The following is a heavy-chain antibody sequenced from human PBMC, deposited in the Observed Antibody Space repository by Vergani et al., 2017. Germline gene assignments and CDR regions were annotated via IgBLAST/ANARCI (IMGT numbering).Heavy chain of an antibody. Sequence: VQLVESGAEVKKPGSSVKVSCKASGGTFSSYAISWVRQAPGQGLEWMGWISAYNGNTNYAQKLQGRVTMTTDTSTSTAYMELRSLRSDDTAVYYCARAETVPAAMPHAFDIWGQGTMVTVSS. V-gene: IGHV1-18*01. CDR3: ARAETVPAAMPHAFDI. D-gene: IGHD2-2*01. J-gene: IGHJ3*02. CDR2: ISAYNGNT. CDR1: GGTFSSYA.